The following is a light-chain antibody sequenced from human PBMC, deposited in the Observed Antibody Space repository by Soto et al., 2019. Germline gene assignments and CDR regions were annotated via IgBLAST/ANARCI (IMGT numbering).Light chain of an antibody. J-gene: IGKJ1*01. CDR2: GAS. V-gene: IGKV3-15*01. Sequence: EIVMTQSPATLSVSAGERATLSCRASQSVSSNLAWYQQKPGQAPRLLIYGASTRATGIPARFSGSGSGTEFTLTISSLQSEDFAVYYCQQYNNWPRTFCQGTKVDIK. CDR1: QSVSSN. CDR3: QQYNNWPRT.